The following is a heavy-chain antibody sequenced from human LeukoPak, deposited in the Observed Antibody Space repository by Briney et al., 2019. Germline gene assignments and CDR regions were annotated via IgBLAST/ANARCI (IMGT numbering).Heavy chain of an antibody. Sequence: GSSVKVSCKASGGTFSSYAISWVRQAPGQGLEWMGGIIPIFGTANYAQKFQGRVTTTTDESTSTAYMELSSLRSEDTAVYYCASTRLDSMVVTQGNWFDPWGQGTLVTVSS. J-gene: IGHJ5*02. CDR3: ASTRLDSMVVTQGNWFDP. D-gene: IGHD4-23*01. CDR1: GGTFSSYA. CDR2: IIPIFGTA. V-gene: IGHV1-69*05.